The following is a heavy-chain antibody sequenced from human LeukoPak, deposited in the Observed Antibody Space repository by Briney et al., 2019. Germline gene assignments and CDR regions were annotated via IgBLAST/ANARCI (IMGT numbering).Heavy chain of an antibody. V-gene: IGHV1-8*02. CDR3: ARYITMVRGGSWFDP. CDR1: GYTFTSYG. CDR2: MNPNSGNT. D-gene: IGHD3-10*01. J-gene: IGHJ5*02. Sequence: ASVKVSCKASGYTFTSYGINWVRQATGQGLEWMGWMNPNSGNTGYAQKFQGRVTMTRNTSISTAYMELSSLRSEDTAAYYCARYITMVRGGSWFDPWGQGTLVTVSS.